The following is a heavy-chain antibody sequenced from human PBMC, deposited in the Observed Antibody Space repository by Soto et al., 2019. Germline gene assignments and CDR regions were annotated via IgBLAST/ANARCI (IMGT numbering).Heavy chain of an antibody. J-gene: IGHJ6*02. CDR2: ISAYNGNT. D-gene: IGHD3-10*01. Sequence: QVQLVQSGAEVKKPGASVKVSCKASGYTFTSYGISWVRQAPGQGLEWMGWISAYNGNTNYAQKLQGRVTMTTDTSTSTAYMELRSLRSDDTAGDYCARVLAGCGGTYYYYGMDVWGQGTTVTVSS. CDR1: GYTFTSYG. CDR3: ARVLAGCGGTYYYYGMDV. V-gene: IGHV1-18*01.